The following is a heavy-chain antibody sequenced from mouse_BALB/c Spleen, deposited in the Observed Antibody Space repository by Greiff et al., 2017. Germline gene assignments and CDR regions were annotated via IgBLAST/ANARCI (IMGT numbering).Heavy chain of an antibody. Sequence: VQLQESGPDLMAPSQSLSITCTVSGFSLTSYGVHWVRQPPGKGLEWLVVIWSDGSTTYNSALKSRLSIIKDNSKSQVFLKMNSLQTDDTAMYYCARHVGYGEDWYFDVWGAGTTVTVSS. J-gene: IGHJ1*01. CDR3: ARHVGYGEDWYFDV. V-gene: IGHV2-6-2*01. D-gene: IGHD2-13*01. CDR2: IWSDGST. CDR1: GFSLTSYG.